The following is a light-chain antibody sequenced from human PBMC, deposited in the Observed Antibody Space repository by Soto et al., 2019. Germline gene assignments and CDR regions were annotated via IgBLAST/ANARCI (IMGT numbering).Light chain of an antibody. J-gene: IGKJ1*01. CDR2: DAS. CDR1: QSVSSY. Sequence: IVLTQSPATLSVSPGERPTLSCMASQSVSSYLAWYQQKPGQAPRRLIYDASNRATGIPARFSGSGSGTDFTLTISSLEPEDFEVYYCQQRSNWPWTFGQGTKVDIK. V-gene: IGKV3-11*01. CDR3: QQRSNWPWT.